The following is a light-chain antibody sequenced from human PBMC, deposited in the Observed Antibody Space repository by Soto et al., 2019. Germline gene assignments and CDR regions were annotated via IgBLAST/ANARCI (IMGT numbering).Light chain of an antibody. J-gene: IGKJ5*01. CDR3: QQSGSSVT. V-gene: IGKV1-17*01. CDR2: AAT. CDR1: QGIRND. Sequence: DIQMTQSPSSLSASVGDRVTITCRASQGIRNDLGWYQQKPGKAPKRLIYAATALQSGVPSRFSGSVSGTDFTLTISRLEPEDFAVYYCQQSGSSVTFGQGTRLEIK.